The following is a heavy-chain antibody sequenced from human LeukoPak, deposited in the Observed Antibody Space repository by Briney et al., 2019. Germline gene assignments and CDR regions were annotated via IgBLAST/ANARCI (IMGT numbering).Heavy chain of an antibody. Sequence: PGGSLRLSCAASGFPFSSYSMNSGRQAPGKGLEWVSYISSSSSTIYYADSVKGRFTISRDNAKNSLYLQMNSLRDEDTAVYYGAGDRRYSSGWFDYWGQGTLVTVSS. J-gene: IGHJ4*02. D-gene: IGHD6-19*01. V-gene: IGHV3-48*02. CDR3: AGDRRYSSGWFDY. CDR1: GFPFSSYS. CDR2: ISSSSSTI.